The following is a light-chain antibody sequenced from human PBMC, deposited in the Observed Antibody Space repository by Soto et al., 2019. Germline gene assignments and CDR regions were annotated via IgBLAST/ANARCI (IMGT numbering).Light chain of an antibody. CDR3: QQSYSTPPT. CDR2: AAS. Sequence: DIQVTQSPSCLSASLGGVVTGTCRASQSIASYLNWYQQKPGKAPKVLIYAASSLQSGVPSRFSGSGSGTDFTLTISSLQREDFATYYCQQSYSTPPTFGGGTKVDIK. J-gene: IGKJ4*01. V-gene: IGKV1-39*01. CDR1: QSIASY.